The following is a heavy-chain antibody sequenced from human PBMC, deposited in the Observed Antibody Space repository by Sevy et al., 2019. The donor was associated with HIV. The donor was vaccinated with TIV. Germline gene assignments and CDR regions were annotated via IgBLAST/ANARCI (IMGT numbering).Heavy chain of an antibody. J-gene: IGHJ4*02. V-gene: IGHV1-2*02. CDR2: INPNSGDT. CDR1: GYTFTGQY. D-gene: IGHD5-18*01. CDR3: SRDLQLRGYSYGCFDY. Sequence: ASVKVSCKASGYTFTGQYIHWVRQAPGQGLEWMGWINPNSGDTNYAQEFQGRVTMTRDTSITTAYMELSGLKSDDTAVYYCSRDLQLRGYSYGCFDYWGQGSLVTVSS.